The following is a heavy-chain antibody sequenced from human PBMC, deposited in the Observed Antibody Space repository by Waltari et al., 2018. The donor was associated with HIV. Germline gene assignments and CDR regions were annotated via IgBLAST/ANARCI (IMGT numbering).Heavy chain of an antibody. J-gene: IGHJ4*02. CDR3: AKGGYDYGDYSYFDY. D-gene: IGHD4-17*01. V-gene: IGHV3-30-3*02. CDR2: ISFDGKNK. CDR1: GFPFGNYA. Sequence: QVQLVESGGGVVQPGWSLRPSCEAPGFPFGNYAIPWLRQAPGKGLEWVAIISFDGKNKFYADSVKGRFTVSRDNSKNTLYLHMESLRGEDTAVYYCAKGGYDYGDYSYFDYWGQGTLVTVSA.